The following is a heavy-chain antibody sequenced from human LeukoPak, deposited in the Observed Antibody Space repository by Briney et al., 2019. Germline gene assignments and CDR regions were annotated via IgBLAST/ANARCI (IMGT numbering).Heavy chain of an antibody. CDR3: ARYPLRVIYCNTTSCFFDY. J-gene: IGHJ4*02. Sequence: GESLKISCKVSGYFFADFWIGWVRQLPGKGLEWMGIIYPGDSDTRYSPSFQGQVTISVDKSINTAYLQWSSLKASDTAMYYCARYPLRVIYCNTTSCFFDYWGQGTLVTVSS. CDR1: GYFFADFW. V-gene: IGHV5-51*01. CDR2: IYPGDSDT. D-gene: IGHD2-2*01.